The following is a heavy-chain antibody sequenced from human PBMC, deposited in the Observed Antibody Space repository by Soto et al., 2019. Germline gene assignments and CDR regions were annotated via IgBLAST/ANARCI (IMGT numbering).Heavy chain of an antibody. D-gene: IGHD3-9*01. J-gene: IGHJ2*01. CDR3: ARVVPNYVLTDSYWYFDL. Sequence: QVQLVQSGAEVKKPGASVKVSCKASGYTFTNYAITWVRQAPGQGLEWMGWISAYNGNTNYAQNVQGRVTMTTDTSTSTAYMELRSLRSDDTAVYYCARVVPNYVLTDSYWYFDLWGRGTLVPVSS. V-gene: IGHV1-18*01. CDR2: ISAYNGNT. CDR1: GYTFTNYA.